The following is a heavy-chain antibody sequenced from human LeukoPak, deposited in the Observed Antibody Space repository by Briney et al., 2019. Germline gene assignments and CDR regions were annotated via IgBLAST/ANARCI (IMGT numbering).Heavy chain of an antibody. J-gene: IGHJ3*02. CDR3: ATTMKSYGSRNDAFDI. V-gene: IGHV4-4*07. CDR2: IYTSGST. D-gene: IGHD5-18*01. CDR1: GGSISSYY. Sequence: SETLSLTCTVSGGSISSYYWSWIRQPAEKGLEWIGRIYTSGSTNYNPSLKNRVTMSVDTSKNQFSLKLSSVTAADTAVYYCATTMKSYGSRNDAFDIWGQGTMVTVSS.